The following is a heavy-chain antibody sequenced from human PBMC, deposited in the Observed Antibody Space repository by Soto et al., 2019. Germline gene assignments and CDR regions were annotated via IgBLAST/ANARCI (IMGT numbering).Heavy chain of an antibody. V-gene: IGHV4-59*01. CDR2: IYYSGST. D-gene: IGHD3-3*01. CDR1: GGSSSSYY. Sequence: SETLSLTCTVSGGSSSSYYWSWIRQPPGKGLEWIGYIYYSGSTNYNPSLKSRVTISVDTSKNQFSLKLSSVTAADTAVYYYARAPDFWSGYSKGYYYYYMDVWGKGTTVTVSS. J-gene: IGHJ6*03. CDR3: ARAPDFWSGYSKGYYYYYMDV.